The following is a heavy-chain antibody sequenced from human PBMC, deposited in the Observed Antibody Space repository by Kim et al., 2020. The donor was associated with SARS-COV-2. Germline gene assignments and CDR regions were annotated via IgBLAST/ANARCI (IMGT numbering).Heavy chain of an antibody. D-gene: IGHD6-13*01. V-gene: IGHV3-11*04. CDR3: ARASIAAATEYFQH. Sequence: ADSVKGRFTISRDNAKNSLYLQMNSLRAEDTAVYYCARASIAAATEYFQHWGQGTLVTVSS. J-gene: IGHJ1*01.